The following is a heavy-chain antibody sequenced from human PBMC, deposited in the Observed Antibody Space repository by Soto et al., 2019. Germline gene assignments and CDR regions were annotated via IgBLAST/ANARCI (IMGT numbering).Heavy chain of an antibody. CDR3: ASLERGVRPQNQWEDCDNMDV. CDR2: IYSGGST. Sequence: GGSPGLSCAVPGVSVSRDYMSWVRQSLGKKLEWVSVIYSGGSTYYADSVKGRFTISRDNSKNTLYLQMNSLRAEDTAVYYCASLERGVRPQNQWEDCDNMDVWGKGTTVTVSS. J-gene: IGHJ6*03. V-gene: IGHV3-66*01. D-gene: IGHD1-26*01. CDR1: GVSVSRDY.